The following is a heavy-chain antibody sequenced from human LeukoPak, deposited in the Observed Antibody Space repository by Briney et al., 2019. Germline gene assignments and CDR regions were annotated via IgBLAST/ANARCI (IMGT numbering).Heavy chain of an antibody. J-gene: IGHJ4*02. CDR2: ISSSGGTI. D-gene: IGHD2-8*01. V-gene: IGHV3-48*03. CDR3: ARDNGNKYYFDY. Sequence: GGSLRLSCAASGFSFTSYEMSWVRQSPGKGLEWVSYISSSGGTIYYADSVKGRFTISRDNAKKSLYLQMNSLRAEDTAVYYCARDNGNKYYFDYWGQGTLVTVSS. CDR1: GFSFTSYE.